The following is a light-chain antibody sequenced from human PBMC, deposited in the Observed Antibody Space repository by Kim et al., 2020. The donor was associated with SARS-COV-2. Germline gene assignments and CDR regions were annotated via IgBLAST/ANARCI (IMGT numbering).Light chain of an antibody. Sequence: LSPGERATLSCRASQSVNYYLAWYQQKPGQAPRLLIYDASSRATGIPARFSGGGSGTDFTLTISSLQPEDFALYYCQQRSNWPLTFGGGTKVDIK. CDR2: DAS. CDR3: QQRSNWPLT. J-gene: IGKJ4*01. CDR1: QSVNYY. V-gene: IGKV3-11*01.